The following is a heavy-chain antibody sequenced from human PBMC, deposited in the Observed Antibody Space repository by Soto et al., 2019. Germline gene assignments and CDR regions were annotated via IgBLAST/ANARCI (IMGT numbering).Heavy chain of an antibody. D-gene: IGHD6-6*01. J-gene: IGHJ4*02. Sequence: EVQLLESGGGLVQPGESLRLSCAASGFTFSSYAMSWVRQAPGKGLEWVSVISGSDDSTYYADSVKGRFTISRDNSKTTLYLQMNSLRAEDTAVYYCAKRSSSSTFDYWGQGILVTVSS. CDR1: GFTFSSYA. CDR3: AKRSSSSTFDY. V-gene: IGHV3-23*01. CDR2: ISGSDDST.